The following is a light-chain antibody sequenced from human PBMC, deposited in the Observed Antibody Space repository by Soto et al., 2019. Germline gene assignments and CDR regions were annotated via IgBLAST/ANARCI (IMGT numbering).Light chain of an antibody. J-gene: IGKJ5*01. Sequence: VMTQSPTTLSVSPGERATLSFRASQNVNSDLAWYQQKPGQAPRLLIYAASTRATGIPPRFSGSGSGTEFTLTISSLQSEDSALYYCQQYSNWPTFGQGTRLEIK. V-gene: IGKV3-15*01. CDR2: AAS. CDR1: QNVNSD. CDR3: QQYSNWPT.